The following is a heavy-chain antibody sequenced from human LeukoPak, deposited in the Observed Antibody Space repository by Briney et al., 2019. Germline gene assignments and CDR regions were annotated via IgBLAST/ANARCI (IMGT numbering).Heavy chain of an antibody. CDR1: GGSISSGGYY. D-gene: IGHD3-22*01. J-gene: IGHJ4*02. CDR2: IYYSGST. V-gene: IGHV4-31*03. Sequence: SETLSLTCTVSGGSISSGGYYWSWIRQHPGKGLEWIGYIYYSGSTYYNPSLKSRVTISVDTSKNQFSLKLSSVTAADTAVYYCARAADSSGYYYKGYYFDYWGQGTLVTVSS. CDR3: ARAADSSGYYYKGYYFDY.